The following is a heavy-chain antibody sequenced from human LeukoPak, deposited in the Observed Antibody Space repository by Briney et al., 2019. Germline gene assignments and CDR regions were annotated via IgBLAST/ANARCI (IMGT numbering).Heavy chain of an antibody. Sequence: ASVKVSCKVSAYTLTELSMHWVRQAPGKGLEWMGGFYPEDGETIYAQKFQGRVTMIEDTSTDTAYMELSRLRPEDTAVYYCATYYDISPSGDYYGMDVWGKGTTVTVSS. V-gene: IGHV1-24*01. CDR3: ATYYDISPSGDYYGMDV. D-gene: IGHD3-9*01. CDR1: AYTLTELS. CDR2: FYPEDGET. J-gene: IGHJ6*04.